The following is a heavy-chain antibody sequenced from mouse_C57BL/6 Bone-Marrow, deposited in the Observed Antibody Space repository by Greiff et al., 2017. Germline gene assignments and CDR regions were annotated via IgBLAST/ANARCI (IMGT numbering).Heavy chain of an antibody. V-gene: IGHV1-81*01. CDR1: GYTFTSYG. J-gene: IGHJ2*01. Sequence: VQLQQSGAELARPGASVKLSCKASGYTFTSYGISWVKQRTGQGLEWIGAIYPSSGNTYYNEKFKGKATLTADKSSSTAYMELRSLTSEDSAVYFCARSGYSGYFDYWGQGTTLTVSS. D-gene: IGHD2-12*01. CDR3: ARSGYSGYFDY. CDR2: IYPSSGNT.